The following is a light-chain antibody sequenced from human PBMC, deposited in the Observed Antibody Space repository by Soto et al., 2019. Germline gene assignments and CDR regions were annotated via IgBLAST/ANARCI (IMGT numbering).Light chain of an antibody. CDR1: QSISSN. CDR2: GAS. J-gene: IGKJ4*01. CDR3: QQYHEWPLT. Sequence: EILMTQSPATLSVSPGERATLSCRTSQSISSNLAWYQQKPGQAPRLLIYGASTRATGFPVRFTGSGSGTEFTLTISSLQSEDFVVYYCQQYHEWPLTFGGGTKVDIK. V-gene: IGKV3-15*01.